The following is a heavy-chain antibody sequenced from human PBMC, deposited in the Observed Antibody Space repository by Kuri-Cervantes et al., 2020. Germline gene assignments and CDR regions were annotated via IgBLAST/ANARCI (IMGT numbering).Heavy chain of an antibody. V-gene: IGHV3-30-3*01. CDR1: GFTFSDYG. CDR3: ARGGCSGGSCYSGAFDI. Sequence: GESLKISCAASGFTFSDYGLHWVRQAPGKGLQWVAVMSYDGSNKYYADSVKGRFSISRDNSKNTLYLQMNSLTAEDTAVYYCARGGCSGGSCYSGAFDIWGQGTMVTVSS. CDR2: MSYDGSNK. J-gene: IGHJ3*02. D-gene: IGHD2-15*01.